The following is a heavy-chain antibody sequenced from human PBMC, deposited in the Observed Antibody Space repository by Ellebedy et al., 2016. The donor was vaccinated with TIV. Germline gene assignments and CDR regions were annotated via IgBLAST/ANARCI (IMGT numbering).Heavy chain of an antibody. CDR1: GYSFTGYW. Sequence: GGSLRLSCKGSGYSFTGYWIGWVRQMPGKGLEWMGIIYPGDSDTRYSPSFQGQVTISADKSVSTAYLQWSSLKASDTAMYYCARLSVVVEMATIEVDYFDYWGQGTLVTVSS. D-gene: IGHD5-24*01. V-gene: IGHV5-51*01. CDR2: IYPGDSDT. CDR3: ARLSVVVEMATIEVDYFDY. J-gene: IGHJ4*02.